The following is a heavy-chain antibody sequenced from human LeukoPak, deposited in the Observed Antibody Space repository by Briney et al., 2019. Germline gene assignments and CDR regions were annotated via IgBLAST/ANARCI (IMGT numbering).Heavy chain of an antibody. CDR3: ASGSGYDYAFDI. CDR1: GGTFSSYA. Sequence: SVKVSCKASGGTFSSYAISWVRQAPGQGLEWMGRIIPILGIANYAQKFQGRVTITADKSTSTAYMELSSLRSEDTAVYYCASGSGYDYAFDIWGQGTMVTVSS. CDR2: IIPILGIA. V-gene: IGHV1-69*04. J-gene: IGHJ3*02. D-gene: IGHD5-12*01.